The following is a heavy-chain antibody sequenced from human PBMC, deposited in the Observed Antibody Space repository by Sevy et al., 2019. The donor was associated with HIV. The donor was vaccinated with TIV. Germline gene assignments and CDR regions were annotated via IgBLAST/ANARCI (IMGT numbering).Heavy chain of an antibody. J-gene: IGHJ4*02. CDR2: IIPIFGTA. D-gene: IGHD2-21*02. CDR3: ARVRGRDYSSAADY. CDR1: GGTFSSYA. Sequence: ASVKVSCKASGGTFSSYAISWVRQAPGQGLEWMGGIIPIFGTANYAQKFQGRVTITADESTSTAYMELSSLRSEDTAVYYCARVRGRDYSSAADYWGQGTLVTVSS. V-gene: IGHV1-69*13.